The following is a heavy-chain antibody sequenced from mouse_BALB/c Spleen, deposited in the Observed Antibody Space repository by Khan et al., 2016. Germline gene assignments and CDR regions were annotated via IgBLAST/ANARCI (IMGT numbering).Heavy chain of an antibody. Sequence: VQLLQSGPQLVRPGASVKISCKASGYSFTSYWMHWVKQRPGQGLEWIGMIDPSDSETRLNPKFKDKATLTVDKSSSPAYMQLSSHTSEDSAVYYCARCGGAMDYWGQGTSVTVSS. CDR2: IDPSDSET. J-gene: IGHJ4*01. V-gene: IGHV1S126*01. CDR3: ARCGGAMDY. CDR1: GYSFTSYW.